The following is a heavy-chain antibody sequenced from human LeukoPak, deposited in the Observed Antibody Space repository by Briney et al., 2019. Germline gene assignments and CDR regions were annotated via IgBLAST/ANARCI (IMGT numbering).Heavy chain of an antibody. CDR1: GYTFTGYY. D-gene: IGHD6-13*01. J-gene: IGHJ4*02. Sequence: PGASVKVSCKASGYTFTGYYMHWVRQAPGQGLEWMGWINPNSGGTNYAQKFQGRVTMTRDTSISTAYMELSRLRSDDTAVYYCARGRIAAAGTLGYWGQGTLVTVSS. CDR2: INPNSGGT. V-gene: IGHV1-2*02. CDR3: ARGRIAAAGTLGY.